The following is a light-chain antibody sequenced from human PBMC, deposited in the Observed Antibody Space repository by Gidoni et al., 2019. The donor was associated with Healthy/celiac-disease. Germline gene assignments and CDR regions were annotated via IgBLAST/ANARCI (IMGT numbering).Light chain of an antibody. J-gene: IGLJ2*01. CDR2: QGS. V-gene: IGLV3-1*01. Sequence: SYELSQPPSVSLPPGQTASITCSGDKLGDNSACWYQQKPGQSPVLVSYQGSKRPSGSTERFTGSNSGNTATLTSGGTEAMDEAYYYCQAWDSSTVVFGGGTKLTVL. CDR3: QAWDSSTVV. CDR1: KLGDNS.